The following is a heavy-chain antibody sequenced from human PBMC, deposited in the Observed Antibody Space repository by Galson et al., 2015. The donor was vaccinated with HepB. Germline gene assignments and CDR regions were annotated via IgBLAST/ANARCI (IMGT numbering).Heavy chain of an antibody. D-gene: IGHD5-18*01. Sequence: SLRLSCAASGFTFSNYGMHWVRQAPGKGLEWVALIWKDGSNKYYADAVKGRFSISRDNSENALYLQMNSLRAEDTAMYFCAREDRYTYIVSFDYWGQGARVTVSS. CDR2: IWKDGSNK. J-gene: IGHJ4*02. V-gene: IGHV3-33*01. CDR3: AREDRYTYIVSFDY. CDR1: GFTFSNYG.